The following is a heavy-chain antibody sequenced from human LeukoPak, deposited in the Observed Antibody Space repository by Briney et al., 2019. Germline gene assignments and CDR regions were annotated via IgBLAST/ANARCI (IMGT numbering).Heavy chain of an antibody. J-gene: IGHJ6*04. CDR1: GFTFSDYP. CDR2: IHTTNNYI. D-gene: IGHD3-10*02. V-gene: IGHV3-21*01. CDR3: AELGITMIGGV. Sequence: GGSLRLSCAASGFTFSDYPMNWVRQAPGKGLEWVSFIHTTNNYIYYADSVKGRFTISRDNAKNSLYLQMNSLRAEDTAVYYCAELGITMIGGVWGKGTTVTISS.